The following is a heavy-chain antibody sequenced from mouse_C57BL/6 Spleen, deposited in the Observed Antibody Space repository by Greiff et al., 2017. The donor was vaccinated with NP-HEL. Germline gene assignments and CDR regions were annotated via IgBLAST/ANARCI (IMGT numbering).Heavy chain of an antibody. D-gene: IGHD1-1*01. V-gene: IGHV3-6*01. CDR1: GYSITSGYY. CDR3: ARDRDYGSSHWYFDV. Sequence: VQLKESGPGLVKPSQSLSLTCSVTGYSITSGYYWNWIRQFPGNKLEWMGYISYDGSNNYNPSLKNRISITRDTSKNQFFLKLNSVTTEDTATYYCARDRDYGSSHWYFDVWGTGTTVTVSS. J-gene: IGHJ1*03. CDR2: ISYDGSN.